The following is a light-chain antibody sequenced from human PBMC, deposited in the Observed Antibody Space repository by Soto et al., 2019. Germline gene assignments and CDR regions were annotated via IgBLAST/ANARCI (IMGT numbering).Light chain of an antibody. CDR1: SRDIGAYNY. Sequence: QSALTQPASVSGSPGQSITISCTGTSRDIGAYNYVSWFQQHPGKAPKLMIYEVSNRPSGISSRFSGSKSGNTASLTISGLQAEDDADYYCSSYTSTSTLVFGGGTKVTVL. J-gene: IGLJ2*01. CDR2: EVS. CDR3: SSYTSTSTLV. V-gene: IGLV2-14*01.